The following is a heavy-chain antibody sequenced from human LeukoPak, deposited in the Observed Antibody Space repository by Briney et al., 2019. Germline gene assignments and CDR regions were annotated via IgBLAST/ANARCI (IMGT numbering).Heavy chain of an antibody. D-gene: IGHD2-15*01. CDR1: GGSFSGYY. CDR2: IYHSGST. Sequence: SETLSLTCAVYGGSFSGYYWSWIRQPPGKGLEWIGEIYHSGSTNYNPSLKSRVTISVDKSKNQFSLKLSSVTAADTAVYYCARDYCSGGSCFEFDYWGQGTLVTVSS. CDR3: ARDYCSGGSCFEFDY. J-gene: IGHJ4*02. V-gene: IGHV4-34*01.